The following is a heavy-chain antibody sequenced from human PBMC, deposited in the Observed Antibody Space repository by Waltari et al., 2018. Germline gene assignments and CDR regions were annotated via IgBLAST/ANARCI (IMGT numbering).Heavy chain of an antibody. V-gene: IGHV3-21*01. CDR2: ISTSSNYI. CDR1: GFTFGRYD. J-gene: IGHJ4*02. Sequence: EVQLVESGGGLVKPGVSLRLSCAASGFTFGRYDMNWVRQAPGKGLEWVSSISTSSNYIYYADSVKGRFTISRDNAKSSLYLQMNSLRAEDTAVYYCARWDVWGYFFDYWGQGTLVTVSS. CDR3: ARWDVWGYFFDY. D-gene: IGHD7-27*01.